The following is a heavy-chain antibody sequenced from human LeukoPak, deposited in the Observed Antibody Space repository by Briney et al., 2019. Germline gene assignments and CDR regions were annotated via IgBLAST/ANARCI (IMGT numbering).Heavy chain of an antibody. CDR3: ARESGTYDAFDI. CDR1: GFTFSSYS. Sequence: GGSLRLSSAASGFTFSSYSMNWVRQAPGKGLEWVSSISSSSSYIYYADSVKGRFTISRDNAKNSLYLQMNSLRAEDTAVYYCARESGTYDAFDIWGQGTMVTVSS. J-gene: IGHJ3*02. CDR2: ISSSSSYI. D-gene: IGHD3-10*01. V-gene: IGHV3-21*01.